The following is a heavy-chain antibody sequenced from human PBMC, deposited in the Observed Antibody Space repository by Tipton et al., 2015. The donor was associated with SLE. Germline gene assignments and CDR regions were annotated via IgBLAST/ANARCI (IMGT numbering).Heavy chain of an antibody. CDR2: IYHDWST. CDR3: ARDSPNWTYRDIDF. CDR1: GGSISDSSHY. D-gene: IGHD3-16*02. V-gene: IGHV4-39*07. J-gene: IGHJ4*02. Sequence: TLSLTCTVSGGSISDSSHYWVWIRQSPGKGLEWVGSIYHDWSTYYNVALNSRATISIDASKNQFSLSLRSVTAADTAVYWCARDSPNWTYRDIDFWGQGTLVTVSS.